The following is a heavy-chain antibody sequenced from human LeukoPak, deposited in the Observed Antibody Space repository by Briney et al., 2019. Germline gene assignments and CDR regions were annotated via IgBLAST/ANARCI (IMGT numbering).Heavy chain of an antibody. D-gene: IGHD4/OR15-4a*01. CDR2: ISSSSSTI. J-gene: IGHJ4*02. V-gene: IGHV3-48*04. Sequence: GGSLRLSCAASGFTFSSYSMNWARQAPGKGLEWVSYISSSSSTIYYADSVKGRFTVSRDNAKSSLYLQMNSLRAEDTAVYYCARNQGAGASGDYWGQGTLVTVSS. CDR3: ARNQGAGASGDY. CDR1: GFTFSSYS.